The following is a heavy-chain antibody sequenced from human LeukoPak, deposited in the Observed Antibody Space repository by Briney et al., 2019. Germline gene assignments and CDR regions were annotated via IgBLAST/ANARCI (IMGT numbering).Heavy chain of an antibody. J-gene: IGHJ4*02. Sequence: GGSLRLSCAASGFTFSSYSMNWVRQAPGKGLEWVSSISSSSSYIYYADSAKGRFTISRDNAKKSLFLQMNSLRAEDTAVYYCARVPMVQGVNVDPCDYWGQGTLVTVSS. CDR3: ARVPMVQGVNVDPCDY. CDR1: GFTFSSYS. CDR2: ISSSSSYI. D-gene: IGHD3-10*01. V-gene: IGHV3-21*01.